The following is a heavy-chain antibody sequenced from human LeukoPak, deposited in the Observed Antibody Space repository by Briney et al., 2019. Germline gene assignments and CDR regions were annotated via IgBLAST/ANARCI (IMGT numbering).Heavy chain of an antibody. CDR1: GGSISSGDYY. Sequence: SQTLSLTCTVSGGSISSGDYYWSWIRQPPGKGLEWIGYIYYSGSTYYNPSLKSRVTISVDTSKNQFSLKLSSVTAADTAVCYCARGEVVPTYYFDYWGQGTLVTVSS. J-gene: IGHJ4*02. D-gene: IGHD2-15*01. CDR3: ARGEVVPTYYFDY. CDR2: IYYSGST. V-gene: IGHV4-30-4*01.